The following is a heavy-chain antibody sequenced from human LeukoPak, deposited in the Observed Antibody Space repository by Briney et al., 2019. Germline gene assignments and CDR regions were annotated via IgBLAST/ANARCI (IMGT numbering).Heavy chain of an antibody. V-gene: IGHV4-39*01. J-gene: IGHJ4*02. D-gene: IGHD3-9*01. CDR2: IYYTGST. CDR1: GDSVSDTTHY. CDR3: ARLTKGRFFDFVFDF. Sequence: PSETLSLTCTVSGDSVSDTTHYWGWIRQPPGKGLEWIGNIYYTGSTYSNPSLRSRVTMSVDTSTNQFSLKMSSVTAADTAVYYCARLTKGRFFDFVFDFWGQGTLLTVSS.